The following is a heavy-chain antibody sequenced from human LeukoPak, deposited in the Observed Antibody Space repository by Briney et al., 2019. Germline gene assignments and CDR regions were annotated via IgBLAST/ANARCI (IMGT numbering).Heavy chain of an antibody. CDR3: VPAPGELLNFDY. Sequence: PSETLSLTCTVSGGSISSSSYYWGWIRQPPGKGLEWIGSIYYSGSTYYNPSLKSRVTISVDTSKNQFSLKLSSVTAADTAVYYCVPAPGELLNFDYWGQGTLVTVSS. CDR2: IYYSGST. V-gene: IGHV4-39*07. D-gene: IGHD1-26*01. J-gene: IGHJ4*02. CDR1: GGSISSSSYY.